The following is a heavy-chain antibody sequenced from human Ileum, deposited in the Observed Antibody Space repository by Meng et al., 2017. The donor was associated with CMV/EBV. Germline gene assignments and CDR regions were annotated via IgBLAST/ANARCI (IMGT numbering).Heavy chain of an antibody. D-gene: IGHD4-11*01. J-gene: IGHJ4*02. CDR3: ARERGSNYAFDC. Sequence: TVSGASISSAGYYWTWFRQHPEKGLEWIGYIHYTGSTFYSPSLKSRVTISSDTSKNQFSLKLSSVTAADTAVYYCARERGSNYAFDCWGQGTLVTVSS. CDR1: GASISSAGYY. V-gene: IGHV4-31*02. CDR2: IHYTGST.